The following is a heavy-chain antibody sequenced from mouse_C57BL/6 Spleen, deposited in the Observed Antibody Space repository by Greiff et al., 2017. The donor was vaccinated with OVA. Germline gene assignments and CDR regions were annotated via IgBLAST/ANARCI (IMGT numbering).Heavy chain of an antibody. Sequence: QVQLQQSGAELARPGASVKLSCKASGYTFTSYGISWVKQRTGQGLEWIGEIYPRSGNTSYNEKFKGKATLTADKSSSTAYMELRSLTSEDSAVDYCARGGSSSPVAMDYWGQGTSVTVSS. J-gene: IGHJ4*01. V-gene: IGHV1-81*01. CDR1: GYTFTSYG. CDR3: ARGGSSSPVAMDY. D-gene: IGHD3-2*02. CDR2: IYPRSGNT.